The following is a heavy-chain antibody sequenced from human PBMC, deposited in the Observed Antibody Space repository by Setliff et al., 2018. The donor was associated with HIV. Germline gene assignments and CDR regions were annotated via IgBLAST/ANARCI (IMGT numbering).Heavy chain of an antibody. CDR2: IHSGGST. CDR1: GFTVSNDY. CDR3: VRDHRPSNNNWHHWFDP. V-gene: IGHV3-66*01. Sequence: PGGSLRLSCAASGFTVSNDYMSWVRQAPGRGLEWVSVIHSGGSTYYADSVKGRFIISRDNSKNSLNLQMNSLRAEDTAVYYCVRDHRPSNNNWHHWFDPWGQGTLVTVSS. J-gene: IGHJ5*02. D-gene: IGHD1-1*01.